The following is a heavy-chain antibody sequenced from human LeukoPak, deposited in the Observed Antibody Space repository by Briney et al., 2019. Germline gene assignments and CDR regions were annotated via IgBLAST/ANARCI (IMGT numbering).Heavy chain of an antibody. CDR3: ARVKGAEDTAMDSLGY. CDR2: IYPGDSDT. D-gene: IGHD5-18*01. CDR1: GYSFTNYW. J-gene: IGHJ4*02. Sequence: GESLKISCKVSGYSFTNYWIGWVRPMPGKGLEWMGLIYPGDSDTRYSLPFQGQVTFSADKSISTAYLQWSSLKASDTAMYYCARVKGAEDTAMDSLGYWGQGTLVTVSS. V-gene: IGHV5-51*01.